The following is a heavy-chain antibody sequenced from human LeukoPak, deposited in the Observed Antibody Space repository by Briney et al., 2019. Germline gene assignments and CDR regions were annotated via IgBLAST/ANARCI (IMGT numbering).Heavy chain of an antibody. V-gene: IGHV3-7*01. J-gene: IGHJ4*01. CDR1: GFTFSSEW. D-gene: IGHD5-12*01. CDR2: VKQDGSDK. CDR3: ARGWKSGYVSYYFDY. Sequence: PGGSLRLSRGASGFTFSSEWMSWVREAPGKGLEWGANVKQDGSDKYYVDSVKGRVTLSRDNAKNSLSLQMHSLRAEDTAVYYCARGWKSGYVSYYFDYWGPGTLVTASS.